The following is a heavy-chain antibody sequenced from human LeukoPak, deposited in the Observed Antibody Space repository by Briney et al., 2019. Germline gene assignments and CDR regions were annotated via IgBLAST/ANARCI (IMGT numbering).Heavy chain of an antibody. CDR1: AFTFSDYY. J-gene: IGHJ4*02. Sequence: GGSLRLSCAASAFTFSDYYMSWIRQAPGKGLMWVSRIEGDGNRITYADSVKGRFTISRDNAKNTLYLQMNSLRAEDTAVYYCTRDWRNLGYDYWGQGTLVTVSS. CDR3: TRDWRNLGYDY. V-gene: IGHV3-74*01. D-gene: IGHD5-12*01. CDR2: IEGDGNRI.